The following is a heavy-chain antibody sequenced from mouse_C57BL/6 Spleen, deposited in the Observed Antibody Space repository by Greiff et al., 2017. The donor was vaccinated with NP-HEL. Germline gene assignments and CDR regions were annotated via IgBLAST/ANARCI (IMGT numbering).Heavy chain of an antibody. J-gene: IGHJ4*01. Sequence: VQLQQSGAELARPGASVKLSCKASGYTFTSYGISWVKQRTGQGLEWIGEIYPRSGNNYYNEKFKGKATLTADKSSSTAYMELRSLTSEDSAVYFCARPSDWMDYWGQGTSVTVSS. CDR3: ARPSDWMDY. CDR2: IYPRSGNN. CDR1: GYTFTSYG. D-gene: IGHD4-1*01. V-gene: IGHV1-81*01.